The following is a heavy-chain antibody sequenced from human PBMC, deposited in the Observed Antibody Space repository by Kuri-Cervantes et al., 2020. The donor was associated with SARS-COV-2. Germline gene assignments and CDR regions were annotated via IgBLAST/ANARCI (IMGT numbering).Heavy chain of an antibody. D-gene: IGHD5-12*01. CDR3: ARDPGYFGYDLQSALDY. Sequence: ASVKVSCKASGYTFTSYYMHWVRQAPGQGLEWMGIINPSGGSTSYAQKFQGRVTMTRDTSTSTVYMELSSLRSEDTAVYYCARDPGYFGYDLQSALDYWGQGNLVHGAS. CDR1: GYTFTSYY. CDR2: INPSGGST. V-gene: IGHV1-46*01. J-gene: IGHJ4*02.